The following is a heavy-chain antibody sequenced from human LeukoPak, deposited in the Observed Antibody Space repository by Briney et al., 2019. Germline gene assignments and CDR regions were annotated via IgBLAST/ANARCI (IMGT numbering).Heavy chain of an antibody. CDR3: ARHVWAGTRTAGYHYCMDV. D-gene: IGHD3/OR15-3a*01. J-gene: IGHJ6*03. Sequence: SETLSLTCTVSGGSISSSTYYWGWIRQPPGKGLEWIGSMYYDGSTYYNPSLKSRVAISVDTSKNQFSLKVTSVTAADTAVYHCARHVWAGTRTAGYHYCMDVWGKGTTVTVSS. CDR2: MYYDGST. CDR1: GGSISSSTYY. V-gene: IGHV4-39*01.